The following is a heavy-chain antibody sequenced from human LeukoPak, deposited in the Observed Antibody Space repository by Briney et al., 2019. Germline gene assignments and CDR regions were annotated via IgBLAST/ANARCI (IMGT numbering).Heavy chain of an antibody. J-gene: IGHJ4*02. CDR2: ISANTGDA. CDR3: ARSPTGHYGSSGYFTYYFDY. Sequence: ASVKVSCKASGYTFSNCGISWLRQAPGQGLEWMGWISANTGDANYPQNLQGRVIMTTDTSTSTDYMELRSLRSDDTAVYYCARSPTGHYGSSGYFTYYFDYWGQGTLVTASS. V-gene: IGHV1-18*01. D-gene: IGHD3-22*01. CDR1: GYTFSNCG.